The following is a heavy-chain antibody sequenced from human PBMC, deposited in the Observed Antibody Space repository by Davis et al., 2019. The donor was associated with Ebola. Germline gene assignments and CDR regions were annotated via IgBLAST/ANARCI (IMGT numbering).Heavy chain of an antibody. J-gene: IGHJ4*02. CDR1: GFTFSSYD. D-gene: IGHD6-13*01. V-gene: IGHV3-13*01. CDR3: AKFSRAGDSV. CDR2: IGTAGDT. Sequence: GESLKISCAASGFTFSSYDMHWVRQATGKGLEWVSAIGTAGDTYYPGSVKGRFTISRDNAKNSLYLQVNSLRDEDTAVYYCAKFSRAGDSVWGQGTLVTVSS.